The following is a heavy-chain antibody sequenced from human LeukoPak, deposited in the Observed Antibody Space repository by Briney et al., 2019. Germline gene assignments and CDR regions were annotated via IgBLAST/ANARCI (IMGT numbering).Heavy chain of an antibody. D-gene: IGHD6-13*01. Sequence: SETLSLTCAVYGGSFSGYYWSWIRQPPGKGLEWIGEINHSGSTNYNPSLKSRVTISVDTSKNQFSLKLSSVTAADTAVYYCARSKVDSSSWYNRQRRAFDIWGQGTMVTVSS. J-gene: IGHJ3*02. V-gene: IGHV4-34*01. CDR3: ARSKVDSSSWYNRQRRAFDI. CDR1: GGSFSGYY. CDR2: INHSGST.